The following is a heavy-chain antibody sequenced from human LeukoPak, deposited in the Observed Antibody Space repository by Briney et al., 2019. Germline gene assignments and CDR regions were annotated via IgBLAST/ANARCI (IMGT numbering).Heavy chain of an antibody. J-gene: IGHJ4*02. CDR1: GFTFSSYA. V-gene: IGHV3-30*01. D-gene: IGHD2-2*01. Sequence: PGRSLRLSCAASGFTFSSYAMRWVRQAPGKGLEWVAVISYDGSNKYYADSVKGRFTISRDNSKNTLYLQMNSLRAEDTAVYYCARDICSSTSCRFDYWGQGTLVTVSS. CDR3: ARDICSSTSCRFDY. CDR2: ISYDGSNK.